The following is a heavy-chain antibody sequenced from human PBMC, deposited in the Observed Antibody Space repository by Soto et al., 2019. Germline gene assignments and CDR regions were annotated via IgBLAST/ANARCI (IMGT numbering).Heavy chain of an antibody. CDR3: ARQSGSSSRYFDY. CDR2: IYYSGST. V-gene: IGHV4-39*01. J-gene: IGHJ4*02. CDR1: GGSISSSSYY. Sequence: SETLSLTCTVSGGSISSSSYYWGWIRQPPGKGLEWIGIIYYSGSTYYNPSLKSRVTISVDTSKNQFSLKLSSVTAADTAVYYCARQSGSSSRYFDYWGQGTLVTVSS. D-gene: IGHD6-6*01.